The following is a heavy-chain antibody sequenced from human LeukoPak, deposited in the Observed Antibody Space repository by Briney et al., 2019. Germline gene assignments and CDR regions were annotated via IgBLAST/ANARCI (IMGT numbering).Heavy chain of an antibody. D-gene: IGHD4-17*01. CDR1: GFTFSSYA. CDR3: ARHDYGDLSDWFDP. J-gene: IGHJ5*02. Sequence: GGSLRLSCAASGFTFSSYAMHWVRQAPGKGLEWVAVISYDGSNKYYADSVKGRFTISRDNPKNTLYLQMNSLRAEDPAVYYCARHDYGDLSDWFDPWGQGTLVTVSS. V-gene: IGHV3-30-3*01. CDR2: ISYDGSNK.